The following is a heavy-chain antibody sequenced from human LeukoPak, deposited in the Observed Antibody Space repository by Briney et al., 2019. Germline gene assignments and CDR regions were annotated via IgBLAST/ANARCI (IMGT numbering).Heavy chain of an antibody. CDR2: ISFDGSNK. J-gene: IGHJ4*02. D-gene: IGHD2-2*01. V-gene: IGHV3-30*03. Sequence: PGGSLRLSCAASGFTFSSYGMHWVRQAPGKGLEWVAVISFDGSNKYYADSVKGRFTISRDNSKNTLYLQMNSLRAEDTAVYYCARARSGTSRDYWGQGTLVTVSS. CDR3: ARARSGTSRDY. CDR1: GFTFSSYG.